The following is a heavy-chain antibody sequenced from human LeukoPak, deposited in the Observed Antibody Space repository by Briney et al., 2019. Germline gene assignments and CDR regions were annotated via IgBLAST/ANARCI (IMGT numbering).Heavy chain of an antibody. CDR3: ARDGYRVTGYYYYMDV. CDR2: VYSNGGT. V-gene: IGHV4-61*02. CDR1: GGSINSGSYY. J-gene: IGHJ6*03. Sequence: SETLSLTCTVSGGSINSGSYYWSWIRQPAGKGLEWIGRVYSNGGTNYNPSLESRVTISVDTSKNQQFSLKLSSVTAADTAVYYCARDGYRVTGYYYYMDVWGKGTTATVSS. D-gene: IGHD5-12*01.